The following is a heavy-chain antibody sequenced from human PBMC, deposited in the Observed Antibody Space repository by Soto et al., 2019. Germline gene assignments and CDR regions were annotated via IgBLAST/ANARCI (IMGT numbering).Heavy chain of an antibody. CDR1: GFTFSSYA. D-gene: IGHD2-15*01. CDR2: ISGSGGST. Sequence: QPGGSLRLSCAASGFTFSSYAMSWVRQAPGKGLEWVSAISGSGGSTYYADSVKGRFTISRDNSKNTLYLQMNSLRAEDTAVYYCAKGHIVVVVAATPGYFDYWGQGTLVTVSS. V-gene: IGHV3-23*01. J-gene: IGHJ4*02. CDR3: AKGHIVVVVAATPGYFDY.